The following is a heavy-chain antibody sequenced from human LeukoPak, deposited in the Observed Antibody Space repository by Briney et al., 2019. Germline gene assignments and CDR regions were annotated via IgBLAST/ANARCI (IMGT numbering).Heavy chain of an antibody. CDR1: GFTFSSYA. Sequence: PGGSLRLSCAASGFTFSSYAMSWVRQAPGKGLEWVAVISYDGSNKYYADSVKGRFTISRDNSKNTLYLQMNSLRAEDTAVYYCAKDRRYDILTGYSPDYGMDVWGQGTTVTVSS. D-gene: IGHD3-9*01. V-gene: IGHV3-30*18. CDR2: ISYDGSNK. CDR3: AKDRRYDILTGYSPDYGMDV. J-gene: IGHJ6*02.